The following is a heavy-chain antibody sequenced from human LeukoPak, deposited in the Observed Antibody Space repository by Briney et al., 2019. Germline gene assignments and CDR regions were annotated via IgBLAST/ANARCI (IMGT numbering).Heavy chain of an antibody. Sequence: SETLSLTCTVSGGSISSSSYYWGWIRQPPGKGLEWIGSTYYSGSTYYNPSLKSRVTISVDTSKNQFSLKLSSVTAADTAVYYCARPRDGLEFDYWGQGTLVTVSS. V-gene: IGHV4-39*01. D-gene: IGHD5-24*01. CDR3: ARPRDGLEFDY. CDR2: TYYSGST. J-gene: IGHJ4*02. CDR1: GGSISSSSYY.